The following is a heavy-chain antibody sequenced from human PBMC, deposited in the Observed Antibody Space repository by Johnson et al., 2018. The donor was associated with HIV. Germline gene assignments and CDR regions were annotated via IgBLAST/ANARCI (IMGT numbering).Heavy chain of an antibody. CDR1: GFAVSSNY. D-gene: IGHD2-15*01. CDR3: ALGGSWYAFDI. CDR2: ISGSGGST. V-gene: IGHV3-23*04. J-gene: IGHJ3*02. Sequence: VQLVESGGGVVQPGRSLRLSCAVSGFAVSSNYITWVRQAPGKGLEWISVISGSGGSTYYADSVKGRFTISRDNSKNTLYLQMNSLRAEDTAVYYCALGGSWYAFDIWGQGTMVTVSS.